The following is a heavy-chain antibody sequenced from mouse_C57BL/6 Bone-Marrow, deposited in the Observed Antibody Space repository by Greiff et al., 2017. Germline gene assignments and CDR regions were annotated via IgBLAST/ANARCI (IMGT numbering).Heavy chain of an antibody. J-gene: IGHJ3*01. CDR3: ARSTIVTTGRFAY. CDR1: GYTFTSYG. V-gene: IGHV1-81*01. Sequence: VMLVESGAELARPGASVKLSCKASGYTFTSYGISWVKQRTGQGLEWIGEIYPRSGNTYYNEKFKGKATLTADKSSSTAYMELRSLTSEDSAVYFCARSTIVTTGRFAYWGQGTLVTVSA. CDR2: IYPRSGNT. D-gene: IGHD2-5*01.